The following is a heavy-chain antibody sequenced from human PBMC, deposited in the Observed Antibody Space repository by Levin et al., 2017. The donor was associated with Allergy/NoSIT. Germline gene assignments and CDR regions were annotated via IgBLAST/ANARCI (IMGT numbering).Heavy chain of an antibody. D-gene: IGHD3-10*01. CDR1: GFTFNSFR. CDR2: INSDGSDT. CDR3: ARDGGGLVV. J-gene: IGHJ6*02. Sequence: GGSLRLSCEASGFTFNSFRMHWVRQAPGKGLVWVSLINSDGSDTNYADYVKGRFTISRDNAKNTVSLQMDSLTAEDTAVYYCARDGGGLVVWGQGTTVTVSS. V-gene: IGHV3-74*01.